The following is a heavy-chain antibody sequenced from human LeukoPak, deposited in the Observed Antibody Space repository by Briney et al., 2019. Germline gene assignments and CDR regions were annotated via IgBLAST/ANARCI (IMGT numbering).Heavy chain of an antibody. J-gene: IGHJ4*02. CDR2: IYTGGST. V-gene: IGHV3-66*01. D-gene: IGHD5-18*01. Sequence: GGSLRLSCAASGFTVSSNYMSWVRQAPGKGLEWVSVIYTGGSTYYADSVEGRFTISRDNSKNTLYLQMNSLRAEDTAVYYCARALQLWSPFDYWGQGTLVTVSS. CDR3: ARALQLWSPFDY. CDR1: GFTVSSNY.